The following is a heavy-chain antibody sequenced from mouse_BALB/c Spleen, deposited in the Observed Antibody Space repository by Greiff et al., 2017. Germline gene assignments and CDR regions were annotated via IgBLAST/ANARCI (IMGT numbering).Heavy chain of an antibody. V-gene: IGHV2-9*02. CDR1: GFSLTSYG. CDR2: IWAGGST. CDR3: ARDLRAGGYDSYFDY. D-gene: IGHD2-14*01. Sequence: QVQLKQSGPGLVAPSQSLSITCTVSGFSLTSYGVHWVRQPPGKGLEWLGVIWAGGSTNYNSALMSRLSISKDNSKSQVFLKMNSLQTDDTAMYYCARDLRAGGYDSYFDYWGQGTTLTVSS. J-gene: IGHJ2*01.